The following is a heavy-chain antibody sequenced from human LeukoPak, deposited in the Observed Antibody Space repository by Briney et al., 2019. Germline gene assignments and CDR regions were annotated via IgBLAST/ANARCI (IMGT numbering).Heavy chain of an antibody. Sequence: TSETLSLTCAVSGGSISSSNWWSWVRQPPGKGLEWIGEIYHSGSTNYNPSLKSRVTISVDKSKNQFSLNLTSVTAADTAVYYCARFTPQGYGWGGYNRFDPWGQGTLVTVSS. J-gene: IGHJ5*02. D-gene: IGHD3-16*01. CDR1: GGSISSSNW. CDR3: ARFTPQGYGWGGYNRFDP. V-gene: IGHV4-4*02. CDR2: IYHSGST.